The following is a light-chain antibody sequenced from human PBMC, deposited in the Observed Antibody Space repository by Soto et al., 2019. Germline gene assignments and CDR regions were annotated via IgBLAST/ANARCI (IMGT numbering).Light chain of an antibody. J-gene: IGKJ1*01. CDR1: QSVKSN. V-gene: IGKV3-15*01. CDR3: QHYNNWPPLT. CDR2: GAS. Sequence: EIVMTQSPATLSVSPGERATLSCRASQSVKSNLAWYQQKPGQAPRLLMYGASTRATGIPARFSGSGSGTEFTLTISSLQSEDFAVYYCQHYNNWPPLTFGQGTKVEIK.